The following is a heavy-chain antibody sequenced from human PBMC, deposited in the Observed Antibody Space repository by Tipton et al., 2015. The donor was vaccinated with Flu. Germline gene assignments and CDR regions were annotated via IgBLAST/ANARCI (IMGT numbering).Heavy chain of an antibody. CDR2: MYTSGST. CDR1: GGSISSSSYY. V-gene: IGHV4-61*02. D-gene: IGHD3-10*01. CDR3: ARGSGSGTYLIFDL. Sequence: TLSLTCTVSGGSISSSSYYWAWIRQPAGKGLEWIGRMYTSGSTKYNPSLESRVTMSVDTSNNHFYLKLRSVTAADTAVYYCARGSGSGTYLIFDLWGQGILATVSS. J-gene: IGHJ4*02.